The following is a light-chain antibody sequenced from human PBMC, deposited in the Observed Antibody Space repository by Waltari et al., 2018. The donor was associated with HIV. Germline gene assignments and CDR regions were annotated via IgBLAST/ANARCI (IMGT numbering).Light chain of an antibody. CDR3: NSRDSSGVV. CDR1: SLRSYY. V-gene: IGLV3-19*01. J-gene: IGLJ2*01. Sequence: SSELTQDPAVSVAVGQTVRITCQGDSLRSYYASWYQQKPGQAPVLVIYGKNNRPSGIPDRFSGSSSGNTASLTITGAQAEDEADYYCNSRDSSGVVFGGGTKLTVL. CDR2: GKN.